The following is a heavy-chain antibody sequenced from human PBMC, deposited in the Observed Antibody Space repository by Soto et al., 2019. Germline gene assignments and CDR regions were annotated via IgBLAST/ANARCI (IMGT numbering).Heavy chain of an antibody. CDR1: GFTFRSYA. D-gene: IGHD3-3*01. CDR3: AKDRQPDGFWPFDH. Sequence: GGSLRLSCAASGFTFRSYAMSWVRQAPGQGLEWVSGILGSGSTYYADSVRGRFTISRDNSKNTLYLEMNSLRVEDTAMYYCAKDRQPDGFWPFDHWGQGPLVTVSS. V-gene: IGHV3-23*01. CDR2: ILGSGST. J-gene: IGHJ4*02.